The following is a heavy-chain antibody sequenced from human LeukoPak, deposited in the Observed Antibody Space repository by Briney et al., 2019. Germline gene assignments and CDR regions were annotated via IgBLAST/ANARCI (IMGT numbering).Heavy chain of an antibody. CDR2: MYYSGTT. J-gene: IGHJ4*02. CDR3: ARDKYYYDSSGYYVPFDY. V-gene: IGHV3-53*01. CDR1: GFIVSSNF. D-gene: IGHD3-22*01. Sequence: NPGGSLRLSCGVSGFIVSSNFMTWVRQSPGKGLERVSIMYYSGTTHYADSVKGRFTISRDNAKNSLYLQMNSLRAEDTAVYYCARDKYYYDSSGYYVPFDYWGQGTLVTVSS.